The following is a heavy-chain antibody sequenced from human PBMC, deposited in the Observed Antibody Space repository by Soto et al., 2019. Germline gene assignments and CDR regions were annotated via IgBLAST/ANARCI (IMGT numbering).Heavy chain of an antibody. CDR2: IKQDGSEK. D-gene: IGHD1-26*01. V-gene: IGHV3-7*01. J-gene: IGHJ4*02. Sequence: EVQLVESGGGLVQPGGSLRLSCAASGFTFSSYWMSWVRQAPGKGLEWVANIKQDGSEKYYVDSVKGRFTISRDNAKNSLYLQMNSLSAEDTAVYYCARDRIVAYGRRGGGADYWGQGTLVTVSS. CDR3: ARDRIVAYGRRGGGADY. CDR1: GFTFSSYW.